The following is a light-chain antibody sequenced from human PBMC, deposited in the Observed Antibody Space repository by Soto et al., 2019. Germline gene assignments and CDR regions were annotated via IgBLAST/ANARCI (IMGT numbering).Light chain of an antibody. J-gene: IGKJ1*01. CDR3: QQYASSPGT. CDR2: GAS. V-gene: IGKV3-20*01. CDR1: QSVISSY. Sequence: EIMLTQSPGTLSLSPGVGATLSCRASQSVISSYLAWYQQKPGQAPRLLIYGASSRATGIPDRFSGSGSGTDFSLTISRLEPEDFAVYYCQQYASSPGTFGQGTKVEIK.